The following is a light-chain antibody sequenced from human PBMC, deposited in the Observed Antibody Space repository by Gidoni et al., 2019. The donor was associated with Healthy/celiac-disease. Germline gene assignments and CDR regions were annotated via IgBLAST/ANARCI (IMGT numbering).Light chain of an antibody. CDR2: AAS. CDR1: QGISSY. CDR3: QQLNSYPS. Sequence: DIQLTQSPSSLSESVGDRVTITCRASQGISSYLAWYQQKPGKAPKLLIYAASTLQSGVPSRFSGSGSGTDFTLTISSLQPEDFASYYCQQLNSYPSFGPGTKVDIK. V-gene: IGKV1-9*01. J-gene: IGKJ3*01.